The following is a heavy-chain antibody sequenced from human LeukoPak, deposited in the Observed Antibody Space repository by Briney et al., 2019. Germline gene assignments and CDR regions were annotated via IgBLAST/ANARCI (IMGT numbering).Heavy chain of an antibody. J-gene: IGHJ3*02. CDR3: ARAWGYCSSTSCLGDAFDI. D-gene: IGHD2-2*01. CDR2: IYHSGST. Sequence: PSETLSLTCTVSGGSISSGGYYWSWIRQPPGKGLEWIGYIYHSGSTYYNPSLKSRVTISVGRSKNQFSLKLSSVTAADTAVYYCARAWGYCSSTSCLGDAFDIWGQGTMVTVSS. CDR1: GGSISSGGYY. V-gene: IGHV4-30-2*01.